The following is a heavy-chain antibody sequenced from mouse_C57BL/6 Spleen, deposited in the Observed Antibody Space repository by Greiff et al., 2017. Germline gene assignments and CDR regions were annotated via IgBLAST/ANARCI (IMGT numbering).Heavy chain of an antibody. CDR2: IDPNSGGT. J-gene: IGHJ3*01. Sequence: QVQLQQPGAELVKPGASVKLSCKASGYTFTSYWMHWVKQRPGRGLEWIGMIDPNSGGTKYNEKFKSKATLTVDKPSSTAYMQLSSLTSEDSAVYYFARCDYEQFAYWGQGTLVTVSA. D-gene: IGHD2-4*01. CDR3: ARCDYEQFAY. V-gene: IGHV1-72*01. CDR1: GYTFTSYW.